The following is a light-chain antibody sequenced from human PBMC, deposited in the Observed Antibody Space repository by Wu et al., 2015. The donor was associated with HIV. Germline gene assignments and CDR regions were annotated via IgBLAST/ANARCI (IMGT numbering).Light chain of an antibody. CDR3: QQYGSSSYT. CDR2: SAS. CDR1: QSVASNY. V-gene: IGKV3-20*01. Sequence: EIVLTQSPGTLSLSPGERATLSCRASQSVASNYLAWYQQKPGQAPRLLVYSASSRATGIPDRFSGSGSGTDFTLIIDRLEPEDFAVYYCQQYGSSSYTFGQGTTLEI. J-gene: IGKJ2*01.